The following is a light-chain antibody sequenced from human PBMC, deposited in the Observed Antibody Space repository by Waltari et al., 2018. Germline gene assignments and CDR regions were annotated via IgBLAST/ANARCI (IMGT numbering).Light chain of an antibody. Sequence: EIVLTQSPVTLSLSPGERATLSCRASQSVSSNLAWYQQKPGQAPRLLIYAASNRATGISARFSGSGSGTDFTLTISSLEPEYFAVYYCQQHSDWPLTFGGGTKVEIK. V-gene: IGKV3-11*01. CDR2: AAS. CDR3: QQHSDWPLT. CDR1: QSVSSN. J-gene: IGKJ4*01.